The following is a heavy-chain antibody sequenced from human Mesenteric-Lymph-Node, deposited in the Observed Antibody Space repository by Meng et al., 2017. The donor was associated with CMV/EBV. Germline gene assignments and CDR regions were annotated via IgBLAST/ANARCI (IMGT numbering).Heavy chain of an antibody. V-gene: IGHV3-74*01. J-gene: IGHJ4*02. CDR2: INSDGSST. Sequence: GGSLRLSCVTSGFTFSMIGMHWVRQAPGKGLVWVSRINSDGSSTSYADSVKGRFTISRDNAKNTLYLQMNSLRAEDTAVYYCARVTLLKRYYDFWSGYYYQDYFDYWGQGTLVTVSS. CDR1: GFTFSMIG. D-gene: IGHD3-3*01. CDR3: ARVTLLKRYYDFWSGYYYQDYFDY.